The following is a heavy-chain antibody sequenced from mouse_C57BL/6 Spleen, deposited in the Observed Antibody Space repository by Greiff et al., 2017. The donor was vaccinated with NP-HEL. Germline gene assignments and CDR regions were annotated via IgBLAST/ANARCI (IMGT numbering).Heavy chain of an antibody. Sequence: VQLQQSGPVLVKPGASVKMSCKASGYTFTDYYMNWVKQSHGKSLEWIGVINPYNGGTSYNQKFKGKATLTVDKSSSTAYMERHSLTSEDSAVYYCARADSVATGWFAYWGKGTLVTVSA. J-gene: IGHJ3*01. CDR3: ARADSVATGWFAY. D-gene: IGHD1-1*01. CDR2: INPYNGGT. CDR1: GYTFTDYY. V-gene: IGHV1-19*01.